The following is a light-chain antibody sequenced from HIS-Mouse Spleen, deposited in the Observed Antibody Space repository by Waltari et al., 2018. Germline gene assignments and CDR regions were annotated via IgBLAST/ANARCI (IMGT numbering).Light chain of an antibody. CDR1: SSDVGGYTY. V-gene: IGLV2-14*03. CDR2: DVS. CDR3: SSYTSSSTEV. Sequence: QSALTHPASVSGSPGQSITISCPGTSSDVGGYTYVSWYQQHPGKAPKLMIYDVSNRPSGVSNRFSGSKSGNTASLTISGLQAEDEADYYCSSYTSSSTEVFGGGTKLTVL. J-gene: IGLJ2*01.